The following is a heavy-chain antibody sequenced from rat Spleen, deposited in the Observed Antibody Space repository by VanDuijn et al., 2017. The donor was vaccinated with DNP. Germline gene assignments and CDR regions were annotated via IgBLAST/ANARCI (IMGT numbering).Heavy chain of an antibody. CDR3: ARVQVGYYAMDA. CDR1: GFTFRGYY. J-gene: IGHJ4*01. V-gene: IGHV5S11*01. CDR2: ISTGGVNT. D-gene: IGHD1-1*01. Sequence: EVRLVESGGGLVQPGRSVKLSCAASGFTFRGYYMAWVRQAPTKGLEWVASISTGGVNTYYRDSVKGRFTISRDNAKSTLYLQMDSLRSEETATYYCARVQVGYYAMDAWGQGTSVTVSS.